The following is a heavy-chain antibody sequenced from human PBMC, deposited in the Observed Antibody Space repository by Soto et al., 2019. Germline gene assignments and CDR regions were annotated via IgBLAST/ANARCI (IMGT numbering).Heavy chain of an antibody. V-gene: IGHV4-4*08. CDR3: ARGTRALITSFFAY. D-gene: IGHD1-20*01. CDR2: FHGSGDT. J-gene: IGHJ4*02. Sequence: QVHLQESGPGLVRPSEHLSLTCTVSGYSFSNFYWCWIRQPPGKGLEWIGYFHGSGDTGYSPSLENRVTIALGTTGNQISLKLTSVTAADTAIYYCARGTRALITSFFAYWGQGLPVIFSS. CDR1: GYSFSNFY.